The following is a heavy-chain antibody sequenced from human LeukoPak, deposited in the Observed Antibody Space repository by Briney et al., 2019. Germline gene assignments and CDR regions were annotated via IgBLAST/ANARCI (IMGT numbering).Heavy chain of an antibody. J-gene: IGHJ4*02. CDR1: GYSLTELS. D-gene: IGHD2-2*01. Sequence: ASVKVSCKVSGYSLTELSMHWVRQALGKGLEWMGGFDPDDGETPLFAQKFQGRVSMTEDTSTDTAYMELSRLTSEDTAVYYCATGTIYCSSCSDDYWGQGTLVTVS. CDR3: ATGTIYCSSCSDDY. V-gene: IGHV1-24*01. CDR2: FDPDDGET.